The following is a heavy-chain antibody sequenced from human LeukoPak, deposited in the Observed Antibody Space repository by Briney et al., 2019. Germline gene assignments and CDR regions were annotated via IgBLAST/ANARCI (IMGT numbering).Heavy chain of an antibody. D-gene: IGHD3-3*01. V-gene: IGHV4-34*01. J-gene: IGHJ6*03. Sequence: SETLSLTCAVYGGSFSGYYWSWIRQPPGKGLEWIGEINHSGSTNYNPSLKSRVTISVDTSKNQFSLKLSSVTAADTAVYYCARSRRITIFGVVTKYYMDVWGKGTTVTVSS. CDR1: GGSFSGYY. CDR2: INHSGST. CDR3: ARSRRITIFGVVTKYYMDV.